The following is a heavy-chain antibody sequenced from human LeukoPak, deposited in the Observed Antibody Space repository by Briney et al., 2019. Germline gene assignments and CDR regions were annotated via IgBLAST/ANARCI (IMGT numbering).Heavy chain of an antibody. Sequence: SETLSLTCIVSGGSVSSGSYYWSWIRQPPGKGLEWIGNIYNSVRTSYNPSLKSRVTISVDTSKNQLSLKLSSVTAADTAVYFCVRDLVATIDHYYYGMDVWGQGTTVTVSS. CDR2: IYNSVRT. CDR3: VRDLVATIDHYYYGMDV. V-gene: IGHV4-61*01. CDR1: GGSVSSGSYY. J-gene: IGHJ6*02. D-gene: IGHD5-12*01.